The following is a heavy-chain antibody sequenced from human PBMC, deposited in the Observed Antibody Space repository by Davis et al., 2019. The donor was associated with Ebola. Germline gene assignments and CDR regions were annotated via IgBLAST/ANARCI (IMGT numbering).Heavy chain of an antibody. CDR2: FDPEDGET. CDR3: ATFGSRGCSSTSCYAFDI. CDR1: GYTLTELS. V-gene: IGHV1-24*01. D-gene: IGHD2-2*01. Sequence: ASVKVSCKVSGYTLTELSMHWVRQAPGKGLEWMGGFDPEDGETIYAQKFQGRVTMTEDTSTDTAYMELSSLRSEDTAVYYCATFGSRGCSSTSCYAFDIWGQGTMVTVSS. J-gene: IGHJ3*02.